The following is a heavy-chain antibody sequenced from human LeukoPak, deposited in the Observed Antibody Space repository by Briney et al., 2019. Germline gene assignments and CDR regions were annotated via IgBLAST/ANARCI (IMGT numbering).Heavy chain of an antibody. Sequence: SETLSLTCTVSGGSIYSHSYYWGWIRQPPGKGLEWIGSVYYVGTSYSNPSLKSRVGVFVDTSRDQFSLDLDFVTAADTALYYCVRHVSTNTGYFDSCGQGTLVSVSS. CDR3: VRHVSTNTGYFDS. CDR2: VYYVGTS. V-gene: IGHV4-39*01. CDR1: GGSIYSHSYY. J-gene: IGHJ4*02. D-gene: IGHD5-24*01.